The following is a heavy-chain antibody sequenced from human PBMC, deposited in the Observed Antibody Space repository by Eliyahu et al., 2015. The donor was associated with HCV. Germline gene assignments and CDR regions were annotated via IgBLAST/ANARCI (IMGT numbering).Heavy chain of an antibody. CDR1: GNSFTNNW. D-gene: IGHD5-12*01. Sequence: EVQLVQPGAEVKQPGESLKISCKALGNSFTNNWIVWVRQTPGKGLEWMGKIFXRDSDTRYSPSFQGQVTISADKSISTAYLQWSSLKGADTAMYYCAIPGPRGGGYNAFTVWGQGTMVTVSS. V-gene: IGHV5-51*01. J-gene: IGHJ3*01. CDR2: IFXRDSDT. CDR3: AIPGPRGGGYNAFTV.